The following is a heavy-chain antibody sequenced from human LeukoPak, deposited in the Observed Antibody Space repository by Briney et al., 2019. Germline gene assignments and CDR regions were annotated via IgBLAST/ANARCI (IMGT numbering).Heavy chain of an antibody. Sequence: GGSLRLSCAASGFTFSNYWMTWVRQGPGKGLEWVSYISTRSSTMYYADSVKGRFNISRDNAKNSLYLQMDSLRVEDTAVYYYARGKRQLDYWGQGTLVTVSS. CDR3: ARGKRQLDY. CDR2: ISTRSSTM. V-gene: IGHV3-48*04. J-gene: IGHJ4*02. CDR1: GFTFSNYW. D-gene: IGHD6-13*01.